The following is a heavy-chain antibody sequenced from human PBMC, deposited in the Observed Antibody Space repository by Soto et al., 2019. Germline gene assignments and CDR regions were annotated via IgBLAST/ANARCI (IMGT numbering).Heavy chain of an antibody. CDR2: INHSGST. J-gene: IGHJ3*02. V-gene: IGHV4-34*01. D-gene: IGHD3-10*01. Sequence: SETLSLTCAVYGGSFSGYYWSWIRQPPGKGLEWIGEINHSGSTNYNPSLKSRVTISVDTSKNQFSMKISSVTAADTAVYYCARVSRPYYYGSGSYYNVNAFDIWGQGTMVTVSS. CDR3: ARVSRPYYYGSGSYYNVNAFDI. CDR1: GGSFSGYY.